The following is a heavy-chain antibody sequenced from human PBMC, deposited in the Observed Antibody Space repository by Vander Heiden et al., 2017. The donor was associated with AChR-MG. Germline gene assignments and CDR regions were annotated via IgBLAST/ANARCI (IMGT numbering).Heavy chain of an antibody. CDR3: AKDHYYYGSGRDYYYGMDV. CDR2: ISGSDGTT. CDR1: GFTFSNFA. D-gene: IGHD3-10*01. V-gene: IGHV3-23*01. J-gene: IGHJ6*02. Sequence: EVQLLESGGGLVRPGGSLKLSCAASGFTFSNFAMNWVRQAPGKGLEWVAAISGSDGTTYYADSVKGRFTISRDNSKNTLYLQMNSLRAEDTAVYYCAKDHYYYGSGRDYYYGMDVWGQGTTVTVSS.